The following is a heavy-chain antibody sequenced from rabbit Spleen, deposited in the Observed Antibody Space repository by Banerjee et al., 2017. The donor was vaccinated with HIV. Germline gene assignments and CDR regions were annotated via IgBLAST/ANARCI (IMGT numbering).Heavy chain of an antibody. Sequence: QEQLVESRGGLVKPGGSLKLSCTASRFPFSNKAVMCWVRQAPGKGLEWIACINAATAKPVYATWAKGRFTISRTSSTTVTLRMTSLTAADTATYFCARDLVGVIGWNFYLWGQGTLVTVS. CDR2: INAATAKP. D-gene: IGHD1-1*01. CDR3: ARDLVGVIGWNFYL. V-gene: IGHV1S45*01. CDR1: RFPFSNKAV. J-gene: IGHJ4*01.